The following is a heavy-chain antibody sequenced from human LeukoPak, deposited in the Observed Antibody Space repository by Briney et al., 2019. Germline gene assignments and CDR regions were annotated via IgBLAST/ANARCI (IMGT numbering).Heavy chain of an antibody. CDR1: GDRVSSNSAA. CDR2: TYYKAKRYN. V-gene: IGHV6-1*01. Sequence: SQTLSLTLAISGDRVSSNSAAWNWIRQSPSRGLEWLGRTYYKAKRYNDEAVSVKRRITINPDTSKTQFSLQLNSLTPDDTAGYYCAREVVGLNWFDPWGQGTLVTVSS. CDR3: AREVVGLNWFDP. J-gene: IGHJ5*02. D-gene: IGHD2-15*01.